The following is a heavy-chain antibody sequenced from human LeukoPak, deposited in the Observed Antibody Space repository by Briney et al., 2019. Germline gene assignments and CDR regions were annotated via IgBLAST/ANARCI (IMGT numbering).Heavy chain of an antibody. Sequence: KPSETLSLTCTVSGGSISSSSYYWGWIRQPPGKGLEWIGYIDYGGGTNYNPSLKSRATVSVDTSRNQFSLKLYSVTALDTAVYYCARFNSTYYYYDYWGQGTLVTVSS. J-gene: IGHJ4*02. CDR2: IDYGGGT. CDR3: ARFNSTYYYYDY. CDR1: GGSISSSSYY. V-gene: IGHV4-61*05. D-gene: IGHD2/OR15-2a*01.